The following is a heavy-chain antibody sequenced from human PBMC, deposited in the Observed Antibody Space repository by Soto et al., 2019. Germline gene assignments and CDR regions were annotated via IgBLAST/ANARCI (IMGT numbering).Heavy chain of an antibody. CDR1: GFTFSSYT. V-gene: IGHV3-48*01. CDR3: ARERGGYYFDY. Sequence: PGGSLRLSCAASGFTFSSYTMTCFRRAPGKGLEWVAYIGALTGDIKHADSVKGRLTISRDNAKNSLYLHMNSLRAEDTAVYYCARERGGYYFDYWGLGTLVTVSS. D-gene: IGHD3-3*01. CDR2: IGALTGDI. J-gene: IGHJ4*02.